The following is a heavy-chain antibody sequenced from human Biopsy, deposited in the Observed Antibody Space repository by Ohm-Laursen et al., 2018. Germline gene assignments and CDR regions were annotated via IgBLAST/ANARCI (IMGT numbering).Heavy chain of an antibody. CDR2: FAPENGKT. V-gene: IGHV1-24*01. CDR3: AADINVWNVNY. J-gene: IGHJ4*02. Sequence: ASVKVSCKVSGYAVTEFSMHWVRQAPGKGLEWMGGFAPENGKTIYAQKFHGRVTMTEDTSTDTAYMELSSLRSEDTAVYYCAADINVWNVNYWGQGTQVTVSS. D-gene: IGHD1-1*01. CDR1: GYAVTEFS.